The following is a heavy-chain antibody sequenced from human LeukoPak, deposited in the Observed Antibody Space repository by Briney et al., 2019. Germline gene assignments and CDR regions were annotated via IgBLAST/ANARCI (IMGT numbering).Heavy chain of an antibody. J-gene: IGHJ2*01. Sequence: TLSLTCTVSGDSSNSGNSYWAWIRQHPEKGREWIGYIPYSPSTYYNPSLKRRVTISVDTSKNQFSLKLISVAAADTAVYYCARVPVGNYYYTTGYFDLWGRGTLVTVSS. V-gene: IGHV4-31*03. D-gene: IGHD3-22*01. CDR2: IPYSPST. CDR1: GDSSNSGNSY. CDR3: ARVPVGNYYYTTGYFDL.